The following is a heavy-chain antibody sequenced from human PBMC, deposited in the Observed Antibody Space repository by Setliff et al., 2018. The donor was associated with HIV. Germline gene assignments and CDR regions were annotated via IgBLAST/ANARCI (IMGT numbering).Heavy chain of an antibody. CDR1: GGSISNDY. CDR2: TYSSGST. V-gene: IGHV4-59*01. D-gene: IGHD6-13*01. J-gene: IGHJ4*02. CDR3: ARAGGYSSRLGY. Sequence: SETLPLTCTVSGGSISNDYWSWVRQPPGKGLEWIGYTYSSGSTNYNPSFKSRVTISVDTSKSQFSLKLSSVTAADTAVYYCARAGGYSSRLGYWGQGTLVTVSS.